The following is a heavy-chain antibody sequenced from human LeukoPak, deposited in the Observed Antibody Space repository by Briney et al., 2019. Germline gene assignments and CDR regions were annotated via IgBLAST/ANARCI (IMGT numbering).Heavy chain of an antibody. J-gene: IGHJ3*02. V-gene: IGHV3-66*01. CDR1: AFNARINY. Sequence: PGGSPRLPCAASAFNARINYLRWLRPAAGKGLEWVSIIYSGGSTYYADSVKGRFTISRDNSLNTLYLQMNSLRAEGTAVYYCARLSIWGQGTMVTVSS. CDR2: IYSGGST. CDR3: ARLSI.